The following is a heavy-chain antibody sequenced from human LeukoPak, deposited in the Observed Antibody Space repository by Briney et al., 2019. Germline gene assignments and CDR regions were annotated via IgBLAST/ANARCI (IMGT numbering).Heavy chain of an antibody. V-gene: IGHV4-59*08. CDR1: GGSISSYY. J-gene: IGHJ3*02. CDR2: IYYSGST. D-gene: IGHD3-16*02. CDR3: ARQRYDYVWGSYPTDAFDI. Sequence: SETLSLTCTVSGGSISSYYWSWIRQPPGKGLEWIGYIYYSGSTSYNPSLKSRVTISVDTSKNQFSLKLSSVTAADTAVYYCARQRYDYVWGSYPTDAFDIWGQGTMVTVSS.